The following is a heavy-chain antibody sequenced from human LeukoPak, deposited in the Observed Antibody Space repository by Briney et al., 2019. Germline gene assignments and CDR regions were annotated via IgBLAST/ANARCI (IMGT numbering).Heavy chain of an antibody. D-gene: IGHD3-22*01. Sequence: GGSLRLSCAASGFTFSSYVMHWVRQAPGKGLEYVSGISSNGDSTHYVSSVKDRFTISGDNSKNTLYLQMGSLRAEDMAVYYCAREGHSSGHCGAFDIWGQGTMVTVSS. CDR1: GFTFSSYV. J-gene: IGHJ3*02. CDR3: AREGHSSGHCGAFDI. V-gene: IGHV3-64*01. CDR2: ISSNGDST.